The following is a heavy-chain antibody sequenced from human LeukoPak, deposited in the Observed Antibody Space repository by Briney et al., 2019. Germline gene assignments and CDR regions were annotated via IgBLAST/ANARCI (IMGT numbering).Heavy chain of an antibody. Sequence: ASVKVSCKASGYTFTGYYMHWVRQAPGQGLEWMGWVNPDSGGTNYAQKFQGRVAMTRDTSISTAYLELSRLRSDDTAVYYCARSRAVAGTSAFDIWGQGTMVTVSS. CDR3: ARSRAVAGTSAFDI. D-gene: IGHD6-19*01. CDR1: GYTFTGYY. V-gene: IGHV1-2*02. J-gene: IGHJ3*02. CDR2: VNPDSGGT.